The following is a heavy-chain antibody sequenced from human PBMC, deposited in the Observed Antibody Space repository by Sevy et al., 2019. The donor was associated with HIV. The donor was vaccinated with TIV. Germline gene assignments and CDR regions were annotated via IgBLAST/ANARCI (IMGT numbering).Heavy chain of an antibody. J-gene: IGHJ4*02. CDR1: GFTFRSYW. CDR3: ARAQRGYSYGSPRIYFDY. Sequence: GGSLRLSCAASGFTFRSYWMSWVRQAPGKGLEWVANIKQDGSEKYYVDSVKGRFTISRDNAKNSLYLQMNSLRAEDTAVYYCARAQRGYSYGSPRIYFDYWGQGTLVTVSS. V-gene: IGHV3-7*01. D-gene: IGHD5-18*01. CDR2: IKQDGSEK.